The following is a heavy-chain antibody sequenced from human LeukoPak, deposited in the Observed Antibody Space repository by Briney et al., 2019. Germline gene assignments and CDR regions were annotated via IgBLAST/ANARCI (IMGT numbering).Heavy chain of an antibody. CDR3: AKDVTESYYYDSSGYL. V-gene: IGHV3-64*01. Sequence: GGSLRLSCAASGFTFSSYAMHWVRQAPGKGLEYVSAISSNGGSTYYANSVKGRFTISRDNSKNTLYLQMNSLRAEDTAVYYCAKDVTESYYYDSSGYLWGQGTLVTVSS. CDR1: GFTFSSYA. J-gene: IGHJ4*02. CDR2: ISSNGGST. D-gene: IGHD3-22*01.